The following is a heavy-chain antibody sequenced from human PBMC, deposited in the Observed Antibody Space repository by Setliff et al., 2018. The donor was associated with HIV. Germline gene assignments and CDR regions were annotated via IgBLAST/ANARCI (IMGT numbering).Heavy chain of an antibody. CDR3: AKEGDRYGLDLDY. V-gene: IGHV1-3*01. Sequence: ASVKVSCKAFGYTFSTNAIHWVRQAPGQRLEWMGYINAGDDNTRYSEKFQGRVTITRDTSADTAYMELSSLRSEDTAVYYCAKEGDRYGLDLDYWGQGTLVTVSS. CDR2: INAGDDNT. D-gene: IGHD5-18*01. CDR1: GYTFSTNA. J-gene: IGHJ4*02.